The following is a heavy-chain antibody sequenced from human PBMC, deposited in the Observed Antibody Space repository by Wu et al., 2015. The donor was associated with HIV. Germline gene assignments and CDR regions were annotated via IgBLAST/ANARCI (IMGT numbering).Heavy chain of an antibody. V-gene: IGHV1-2*02. CDR2: INPGSGDA. D-gene: IGHD3-3*01. CDR3: ARDWQFQVTFGDYYMDI. CDR1: GCTFSAYY. Sequence: AQMVQSGTEMKKSGASVKISCSTAGCTFSAYYIHWVRQAPGQGLEWMGWINPGSGDAKFAQTFQGRVTMTRDTATNTVNLILASVKPNDTATYYCARDWQFQVTFGDYYMDIWGNGTTVVVS. J-gene: IGHJ6*03.